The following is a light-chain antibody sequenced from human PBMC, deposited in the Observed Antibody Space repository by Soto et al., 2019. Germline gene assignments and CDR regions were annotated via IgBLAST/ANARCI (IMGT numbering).Light chain of an antibody. Sequence: DIQMTQSPSTLSASVGDRVTITCRASQTISTWLAWYQQKPGKAPKLLIYTASSLESGVPSRFSGSGSGTEFSLTISSLQPDDSATYYCQQYNRYSWTFGQGTKV. CDR3: QQYNRYSWT. CDR2: TAS. CDR1: QTISTW. V-gene: IGKV1-5*03. J-gene: IGKJ1*01.